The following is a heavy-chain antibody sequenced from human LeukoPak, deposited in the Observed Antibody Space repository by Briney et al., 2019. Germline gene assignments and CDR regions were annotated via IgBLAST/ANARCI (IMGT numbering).Heavy chain of an antibody. Sequence: SETLSLTCTVSGGSISSGSYYWSWIRQPAGKGLEWIGRIYTSGSTNYNPSLKSRVTISVDTSKNQFSLKLSSVTAADTAVYYCARDVGATQGNYYYYYMDVWGKGTTVTVSS. CDR2: IYTSGST. D-gene: IGHD1-26*01. CDR1: GGSISSGSYY. V-gene: IGHV4-61*02. J-gene: IGHJ6*03. CDR3: ARDVGATQGNYYYYYMDV.